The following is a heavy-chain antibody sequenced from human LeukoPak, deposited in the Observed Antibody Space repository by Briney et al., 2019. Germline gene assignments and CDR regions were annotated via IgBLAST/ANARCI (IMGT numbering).Heavy chain of an antibody. J-gene: IGHJ4*02. CDR1: GYTFTSYG. V-gene: IGHV1-18*01. D-gene: IGHD5-18*01. CDR2: ISAYNGNT. CDR3: ARDGYSYGFLGTESHLFDY. Sequence: ASVKVSCKASGYTFTSYGISWVRQAPGQGLEWMGWISAYNGNTNYAQKLQGRVTMTTDTSTSTAYMELRSLRSDDTAVYYCARDGYSYGFLGTESHLFDYWGQGTLVTVSS.